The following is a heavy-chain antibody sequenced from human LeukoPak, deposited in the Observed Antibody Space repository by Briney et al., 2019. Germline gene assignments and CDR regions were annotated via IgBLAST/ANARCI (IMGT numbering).Heavy chain of an antibody. CDR3: TTDLDWFGGDY. CDR1: GFTVSSNY. D-gene: IGHD3-16*01. J-gene: IGHJ4*02. Sequence: GGSLRLSCAASGFTVSSNYMSWVRQAPGKGLEWVSYINSRSSTIYYADSVKGRFTISRDSAKNSLYLQMNSLRTEDTAVYYCTTDLDWFGGDYWGQGTLVTVSS. CDR2: INSRSSTI. V-gene: IGHV3-48*01.